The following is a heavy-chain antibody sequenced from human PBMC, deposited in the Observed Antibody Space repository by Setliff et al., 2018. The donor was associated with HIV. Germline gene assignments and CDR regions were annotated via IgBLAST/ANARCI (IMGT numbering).Heavy chain of an antibody. CDR1: GYTFTGYY. J-gene: IGHJ4*01. CDR3: ARDGLLVAGIRFDY. D-gene: IGHD6-19*01. V-gene: IGHV1-69*13. Sequence: ASVKVSCKASGYTFTGYYMHWVRQAPGQGLEWMGGITPIFGTTHYAQKFQGRVTITADESTTAIYMELSGLRSDDTAVYYCARDGLLVAGIRFDYWGQGTLVTVPQ. CDR2: ITPIFGTT.